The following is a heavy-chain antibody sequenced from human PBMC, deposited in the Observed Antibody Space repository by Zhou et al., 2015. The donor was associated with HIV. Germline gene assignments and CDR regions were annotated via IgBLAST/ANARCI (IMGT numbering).Heavy chain of an antibody. CDR3: IRGLRGHDAFDI. Sequence: EVHLVESGGGLVQPGGSLRLSCAASGFKFEDYAMHWVRQVPGRGLEWVSLISWDGENTFYGDSVKGRFRVSRDNNNNSLYLQMNNLRLEDTALYYCIRGLRGHDAFDIWGRGTMVTVSS. CDR1: GFKFEDYA. CDR2: ISWDGENT. V-gene: IGHV3-43D*03. J-gene: IGHJ3*02.